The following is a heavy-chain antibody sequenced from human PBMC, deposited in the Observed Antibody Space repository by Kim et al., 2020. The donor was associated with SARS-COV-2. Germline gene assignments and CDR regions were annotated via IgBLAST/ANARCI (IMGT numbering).Heavy chain of an antibody. J-gene: IGHJ4*02. Sequence: GESLKISCKGSGYSFTSYWIGWVRQMPGKGLEWMGIIYPGDSDTRYSPSFQGQVTISADKSISTAYLQWSSLKASDTAMYYCARATDDYVWGSYRTLYRIYDCWGQGTLVTVSS. CDR1: GYSFTSYW. D-gene: IGHD3-16*02. V-gene: IGHV5-51*03. CDR3: ARATDDYVWGSYRTLYRIYDC. CDR2: IYPGDSDT.